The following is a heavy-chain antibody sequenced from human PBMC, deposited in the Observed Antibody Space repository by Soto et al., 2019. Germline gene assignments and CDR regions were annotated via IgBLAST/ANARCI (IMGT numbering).Heavy chain of an antibody. J-gene: IGHJ5*02. CDR2: IIPILGIA. D-gene: IGHD3-22*01. V-gene: IGHV1-69*08. CDR3: ARDRDDYYDSSGYSP. Sequence: QVQLVQSGAEVKKPGSSVKVSCKASGGTFSSYTISWVRQAPGQGLEWMGRIIPILGIANYAQKFQGRVTISADKSTSTAYMELSSLRSEDTAVYYGARDRDDYYDSSGYSPWGQGTLVTVSS. CDR1: GGTFSSYT.